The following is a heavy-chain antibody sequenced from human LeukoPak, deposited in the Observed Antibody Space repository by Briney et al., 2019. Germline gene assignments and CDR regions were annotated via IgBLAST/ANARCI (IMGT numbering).Heavy chain of an antibody. CDR2: VNTDGSST. Sequence: GGSLRLSCAASGSTFRPYGMHWVRQAPGKGLVWVSRVNTDGSSTSYADSVKGRFTISRDNAKNTLYLQMNSLRAEDTAVYFCARGGSGRSFDYWGQGTLVTVSS. J-gene: IGHJ4*02. CDR3: ARGGSGRSFDY. CDR1: GSTFRPYG. D-gene: IGHD6-19*01. V-gene: IGHV3-74*01.